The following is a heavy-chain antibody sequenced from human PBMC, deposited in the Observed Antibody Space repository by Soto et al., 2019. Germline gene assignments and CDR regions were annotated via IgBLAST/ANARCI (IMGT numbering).Heavy chain of an antibody. J-gene: IGHJ5*02. D-gene: IGHD6-19*01. V-gene: IGHV4-34*01. Sequence: PSETLSLTCAVYGGSFSGYYWSWIRQPPGKGLEWIGEINHSGSTNYNPSLKSRVTISVDTSKNQFSLKLSSVTAADTAVYYCARGSQWLVLYWFDPWGQGTLDTVSS. CDR2: INHSGST. CDR3: ARGSQWLVLYWFDP. CDR1: GGSFSGYY.